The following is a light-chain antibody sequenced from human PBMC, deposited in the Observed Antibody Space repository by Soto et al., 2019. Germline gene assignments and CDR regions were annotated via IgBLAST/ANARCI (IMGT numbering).Light chain of an antibody. J-gene: IGKJ5*01. Sequence: EIELTQSQATLSVSPGERACLXSTPSQSVSSNLAWYQRKPGQAPRLLIYGASTRATGIPARFSGSGSGTEFTLTISSLQSEDFAVYYCQQYNNWPPITFGQGTRLEIK. CDR1: QSVSSN. V-gene: IGKV3-15*01. CDR2: GAS. CDR3: QQYNNWPPIT.